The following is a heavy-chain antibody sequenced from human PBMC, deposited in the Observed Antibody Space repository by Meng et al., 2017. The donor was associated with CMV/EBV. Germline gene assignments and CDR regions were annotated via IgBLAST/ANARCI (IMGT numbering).Heavy chain of an antibody. CDR3: ARELYYYDSSGYPRDYYYYGMDV. D-gene: IGHD3-22*01. CDR1: GFTFSSYE. Sequence: GGSLRLSCAASGFTFSSYEMNWVRQAPGKGLEWVANIKQDGSEKYYVDSVKGRFTISRDNAKNSLYLQMNSLRAEDTAVYYCARELYYYDSSGYPRDYYYYGMDVWGQGTTVTVSS. CDR2: IKQDGSEK. J-gene: IGHJ6*02. V-gene: IGHV3-7*01.